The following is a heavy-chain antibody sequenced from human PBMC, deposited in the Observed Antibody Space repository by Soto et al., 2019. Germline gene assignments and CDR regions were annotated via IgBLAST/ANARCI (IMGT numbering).Heavy chain of an antibody. CDR2: IHYSGST. J-gene: IGHJ6*02. D-gene: IGHD3-9*01. CDR3: ASSYYDVLTGYILYGMDV. CDR1: GDSISRFY. Sequence: PSETLSLTCAVSGDSISRFYWSWIRQPPGKGLEWIGYIHYSGSTIYNPSFDSRVIISLDTSRNQISLKLSSVTAADTAVYYFASSYYDVLTGYILYGMDVWGQGTTVTVSS. V-gene: IGHV4-59*08.